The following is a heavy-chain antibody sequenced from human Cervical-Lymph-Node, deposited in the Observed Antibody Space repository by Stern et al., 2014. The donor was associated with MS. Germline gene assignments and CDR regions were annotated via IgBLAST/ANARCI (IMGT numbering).Heavy chain of an antibody. J-gene: IGHJ4*02. CDR2: ISYDGNHK. D-gene: IGHD2-8*01. CDR3: ARDYEDTSMLFDH. V-gene: IGHV3-30*03. Sequence: VQLVESGGAVVQPGRSLRLPCAASGFTFSSYGMHWVRQAPGKGLGWVTVISYDGNHKYYAASVKGRFTISRDNSKNTLHLQMNSVTPDDTAIYYCARDYEDTSMLFDHWGQGTLVTVSS. CDR1: GFTFSSYG.